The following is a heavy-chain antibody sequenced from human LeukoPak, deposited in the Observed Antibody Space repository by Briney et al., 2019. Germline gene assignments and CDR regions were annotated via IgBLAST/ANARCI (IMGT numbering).Heavy chain of an antibody. V-gene: IGHV4-61*01. D-gene: IGHD3-22*01. J-gene: IGHJ4*02. CDR1: GGSVSSGSYY. CDR2: IYYSGST. CDR3: AREGRPKYYYDRSGYIDY. Sequence: SETLSLTCTVSGGSVSSGSYYWSWIRQPPGKGLEWIGYIYYSGSTNYNPSLKSRVTISVDTSKNQFSLKLSSVTAADTAVYYCAREGRPKYYYDRSGYIDYWGQGTLVTVSS.